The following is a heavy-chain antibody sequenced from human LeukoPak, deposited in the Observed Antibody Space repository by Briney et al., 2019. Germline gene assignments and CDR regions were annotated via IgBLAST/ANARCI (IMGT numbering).Heavy chain of an antibody. CDR2: IYTSGST. J-gene: IGHJ5*02. CDR3: ARTGQGDYDFWSGGYNWFDP. D-gene: IGHD3-3*01. Sequence: PSETLSLTCTGSGGSISSGSYYWSWIRQPAGKGLEWIGRIYTSGSTNYNPSLKSRVTISVDTSKNQFSLKLSSVTAADTAVYYCARTGQGDYDFWSGGYNWFDPWGQGTLVTVSS. CDR1: GGSISSGSYY. V-gene: IGHV4-61*02.